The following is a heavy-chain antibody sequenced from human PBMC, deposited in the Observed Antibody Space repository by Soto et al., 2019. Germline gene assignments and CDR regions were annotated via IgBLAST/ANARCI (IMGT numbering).Heavy chain of an antibody. V-gene: IGHV1-2*02. Sequence: ASVKVSFKASGYPFTGYYMHWVRQAPGQGLEWMGWINPNSGGTNYAQKFQGRVTMTRDTSISTAYMELSRLRSDDTAVYYCARRGLRNYDFWSGHNYGMDVWGQGTTVTVSS. D-gene: IGHD3-3*01. CDR2: INPNSGGT. CDR1: GYPFTGYY. J-gene: IGHJ6*01. CDR3: ARRGLRNYDFWSGHNYGMDV.